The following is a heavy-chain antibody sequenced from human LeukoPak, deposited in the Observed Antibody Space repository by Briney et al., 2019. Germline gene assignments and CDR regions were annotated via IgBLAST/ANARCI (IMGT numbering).Heavy chain of an antibody. CDR1: GFTFSSYA. CDR2: ISGSGGST. V-gene: IGHV3-23*01. Sequence: PGGSLRLPCAASGFTFSSYAMSWVRQAPGKGLEWVSAISGSGGSTYYADSVKGRFTISRDNSKNTLYLQMNSLRAEDTAVYYCAKVHYDFWSGPGPFDYWGQGTLVTVSS. CDR3: AKVHYDFWSGPGPFDY. J-gene: IGHJ4*02. D-gene: IGHD3-3*01.